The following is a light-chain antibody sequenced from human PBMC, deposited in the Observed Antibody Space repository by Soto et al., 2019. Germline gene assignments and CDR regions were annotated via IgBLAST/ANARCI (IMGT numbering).Light chain of an antibody. V-gene: IGKV3D-20*02. CDR1: QRVRDSY. J-gene: IGKJ1*01. Sequence: EIALAQSPGTLSLSPGARATLSCRASQRVRDSYLAWYQQKPGQTPSLLVYGASSRATGIPDRFSGSGSGTDFTITISSLQPEDVAVYYCQQRSNWPPTFGQGTKVDIK. CDR3: QQRSNWPPT. CDR2: GAS.